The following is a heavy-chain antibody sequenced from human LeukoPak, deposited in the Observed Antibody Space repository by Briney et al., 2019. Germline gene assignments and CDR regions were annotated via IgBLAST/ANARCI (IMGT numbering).Heavy chain of an antibody. Sequence: GGSQRLSCVASGFTFSSYGMHWVRQAPGKGLEWVAGISYDGSNKYYADSVKGRFTISRDNSKNTVYLEMNSLRAEDTAVYYCATGKNRADSGPPRHFDYWGQGTLVTVSS. J-gene: IGHJ4*02. V-gene: IGHV3-30*03. CDR1: GFTFSSYG. CDR3: ATGKNRADSGPPRHFDY. CDR2: ISYDGSNK. D-gene: IGHD5-12*01.